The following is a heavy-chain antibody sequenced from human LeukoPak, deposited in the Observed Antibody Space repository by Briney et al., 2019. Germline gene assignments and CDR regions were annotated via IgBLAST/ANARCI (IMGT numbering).Heavy chain of an antibody. J-gene: IGHJ4*02. CDR2: IYYSGST. D-gene: IGHD3-16*01. Sequence: SETLSLTCTVSGGSISSYYWSWIRQPPGKGLEWIGYIYYSGSTNYNPSLKSRVTISVDTSKNQFSLKLSSVTAADTAVYYCARQIRQFGDPYYFDYWGQGTLVTVSS. CDR1: GGSISSYY. V-gene: IGHV4-59*08. CDR3: ARQIRQFGDPYYFDY.